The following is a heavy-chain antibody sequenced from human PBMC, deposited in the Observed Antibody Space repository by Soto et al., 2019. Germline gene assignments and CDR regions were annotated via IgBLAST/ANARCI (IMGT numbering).Heavy chain of an antibody. V-gene: IGHV3-30*18. CDR2: ISYDGRNK. CDR1: GFTFSTYG. D-gene: IGHD6-19*01. CDR3: VKDGSSGWPYFYDMHV. J-gene: IGHJ6*02. Sequence: LRLSCAASGFTFSTYGMHRVRRAPGKGLEWVAVISYDGRNKYYADAVKGRFTISRDNSKNTLYLQMSSLRAEDTAVYYCVKDGSSGWPYFYDMHVWVQGTTVTVSS.